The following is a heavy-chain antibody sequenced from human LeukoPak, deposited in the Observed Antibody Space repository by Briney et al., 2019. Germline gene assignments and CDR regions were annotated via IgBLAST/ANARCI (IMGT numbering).Heavy chain of an antibody. J-gene: IGHJ4*02. CDR1: GDSVGSGDHH. CDR3: ARAAAVTNSWYYFDY. D-gene: IGHD6-13*01. CDR2: IRYGGST. Sequence: SETLSLTCTVSGDSVGSGDHHWSWIRQPPGKGLEWIGYIRYGGSTYYNPSLKSRVIISVDMSKNQFSLSLNSLSAADSAVYYCARAAAVTNSWYYFDYWGQGTLVTVSS. V-gene: IGHV4-30-4*01.